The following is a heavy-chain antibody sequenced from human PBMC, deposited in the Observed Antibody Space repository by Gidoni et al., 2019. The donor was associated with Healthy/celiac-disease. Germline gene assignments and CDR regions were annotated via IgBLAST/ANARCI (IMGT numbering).Heavy chain of an antibody. V-gene: IGHV1-2*02. CDR3: AKGVITIFRVVINQNWFDP. CDR2: INPNSGGT. Sequence: QVQLVQSGAEVKKPGASVKVSCKASGYTFTGYYMHWVRQAPGQGLEWMGWINPNSGGTNYAQKFQGRVTMTRDTSISTAYMELSRLRSDDTAVYYCAKGVITIFRVVINQNWFDPWGQGTLVTVSS. J-gene: IGHJ5*02. D-gene: IGHD3-3*01. CDR1: GYTFTGYY.